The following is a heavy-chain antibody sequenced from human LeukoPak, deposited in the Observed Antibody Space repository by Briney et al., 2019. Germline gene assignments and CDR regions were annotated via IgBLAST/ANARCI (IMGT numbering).Heavy chain of an antibody. J-gene: IGHJ4*02. D-gene: IGHD3-16*02. V-gene: IGHV4-34*01. CDR3: ARVPRPVWGSYRKGYYFDY. Sequence: SETLSLTCAVYGGSFSGYYWSWIRQPPGKGLECIGEINHSGSTNYNPSLKSRVTISVDTSKNQFSLKLSSVTAADTAVYYCARVPRPVWGSYRKGYYFDYWGQGTLVTVSS. CDR2: INHSGST. CDR1: GGSFSGYY.